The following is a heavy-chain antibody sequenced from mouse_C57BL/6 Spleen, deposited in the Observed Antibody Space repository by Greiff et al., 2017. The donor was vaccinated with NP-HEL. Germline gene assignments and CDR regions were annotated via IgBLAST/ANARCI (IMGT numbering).Heavy chain of an antibody. Sequence: VKLVESGGGLVKPGGSLKLSCAASGFTFSSYAMSWVRQTPEKRLEWVATISDGGSYTYYPDNVKGRFTISRDNAKNNLYLQMSHLKSEDTAMYYWARGGTTVVARDYFDYWGQGTTLTVSS. CDR3: ARGGTTVVARDYFDY. V-gene: IGHV5-4*03. D-gene: IGHD1-1*01. CDR1: GFTFSSYA. CDR2: ISDGGSYT. J-gene: IGHJ2*01.